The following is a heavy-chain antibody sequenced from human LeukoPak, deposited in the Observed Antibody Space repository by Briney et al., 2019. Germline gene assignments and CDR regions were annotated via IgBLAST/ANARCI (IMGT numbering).Heavy chain of an antibody. J-gene: IGHJ4*02. D-gene: IGHD6-19*01. Sequence: GGSLRLSCAASGFTFSSYGMHWVRQAPGKGLEWVAVISYDGSNKYYADSVKGRFTISRDNSKSTLYLQMNSLRAEDTAVYYCAQGLVRDNGYWGQGTLVTVSS. CDR2: ISYDGSNK. CDR3: AQGLVRDNGY. V-gene: IGHV3-30*03. CDR1: GFTFSSYG.